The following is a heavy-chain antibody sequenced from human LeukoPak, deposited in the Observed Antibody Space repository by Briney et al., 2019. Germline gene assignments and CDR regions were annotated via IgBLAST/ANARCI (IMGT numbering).Heavy chain of an antibody. J-gene: IGHJ4*02. V-gene: IGHV4-31*03. CDR1: GGSISSGGYY. CDR2: IYYSGST. CDR3: ARRRYSSGWFDY. Sequence: PSETLSLTCTVSGGSISSGGYYWSWIRQHPGKGLEWIGYIYYSGSTYYNPSLKSRVTISVDTSKNHFSLKLSSVTAADTAVYYCARRRYSSGWFDYWGQGTLVTVSS. D-gene: IGHD6-19*01.